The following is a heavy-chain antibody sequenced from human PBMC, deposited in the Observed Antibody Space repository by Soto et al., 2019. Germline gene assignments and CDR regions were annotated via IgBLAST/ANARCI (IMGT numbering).Heavy chain of an antibody. CDR1: GFTFSGFG. D-gene: IGHD3-3*01. Sequence: GGSLRLSCAASGFTFSGFGMSWVRQAPGKGLEWVSSISGSGDTTYYADSVKGRFTLSRDNSKNTLYLQMNRLRAEDTAVYYCAKGGYDFWSGHRYYYGMDVWGQGTTVTVPS. CDR3: AKGGYDFWSGHRYYYGMDV. V-gene: IGHV3-23*01. J-gene: IGHJ6*02. CDR2: ISGSGDTT.